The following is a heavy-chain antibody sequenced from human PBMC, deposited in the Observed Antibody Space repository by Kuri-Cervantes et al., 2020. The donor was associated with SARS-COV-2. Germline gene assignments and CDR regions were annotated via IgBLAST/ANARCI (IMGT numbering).Heavy chain of an antibody. Sequence: ASVKDSCKASGYTFTNYGISWVRQAPGQGLAWMGWISAYNDNINYAQKLQGRVTMTTDTYTSTAYMDLRCLRSDDTAVYYCARNIAARPADYYDYAMDVWGQGTTVTVSS. CDR1: GYTFTNYG. D-gene: IGHD6-6*01. CDR2: ISAYNDNI. J-gene: IGHJ6*02. CDR3: ARNIAARPADYYDYAMDV. V-gene: IGHV1-18*01.